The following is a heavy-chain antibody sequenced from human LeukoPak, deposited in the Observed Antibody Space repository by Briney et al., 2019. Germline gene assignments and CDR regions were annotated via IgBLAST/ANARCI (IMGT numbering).Heavy chain of an antibody. V-gene: IGHV3-30*02. Sequence: GGSLRLSCAASGFTFSSYGMHWVRQAPGKGLEWVAFIRYDGSNKYYADPVKGRFTISRDNSKNTLYLQMNSLRAEDTAVYYCAKATYWSNPYYFDYWGQGTLVTVSS. CDR3: AKATYWSNPYYFDY. D-gene: IGHD2-2*01. CDR1: GFTFSSYG. CDR2: IRYDGSNK. J-gene: IGHJ4*02.